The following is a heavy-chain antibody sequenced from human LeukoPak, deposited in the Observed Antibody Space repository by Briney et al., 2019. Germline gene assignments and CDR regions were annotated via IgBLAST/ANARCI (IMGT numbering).Heavy chain of an antibody. Sequence: PSETLSLTCTVSGGSISSYYWSWIRQPPGKGLEWIGYIFYSGSTNYSPSLKSRVTISVDTSKNQFSLKLNSVTAADTAVYYCARRSGSYDYWGQGTLVTVSS. V-gene: IGHV4-59*01. J-gene: IGHJ4*02. D-gene: IGHD1-26*01. CDR2: IFYSGST. CDR3: ARRSGSYDY. CDR1: GGSISSYY.